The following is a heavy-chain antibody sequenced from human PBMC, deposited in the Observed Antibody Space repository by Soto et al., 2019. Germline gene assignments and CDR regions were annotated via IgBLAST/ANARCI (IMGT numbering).Heavy chain of an antibody. D-gene: IGHD2-15*01. CDR1: GYTFTSYG. CDR3: ARVTSYNRGGSWDSLPNY. Sequence: QVQLVQSGAEVKKPGASVKVSCKASGYTFTSYGISWVRQAPGQGLEWMGWISAYNGNTNYAQKLQGRVTMSTDTSTSKGYVEQRSLRSDDTAVYYCARVTSYNRGGSWDSLPNYWGQGTLVTVSS. CDR2: ISAYNGNT. V-gene: IGHV1-18*01. J-gene: IGHJ4*02.